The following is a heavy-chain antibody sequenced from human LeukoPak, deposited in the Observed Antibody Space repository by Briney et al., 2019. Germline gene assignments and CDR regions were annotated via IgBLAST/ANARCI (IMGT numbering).Heavy chain of an antibody. CDR1: GGSISYY. Sequence: SETLSLTCTVSGGSISYYWSWIRQPPGKGLEWIGYIYYSGSTYYNPSLKSRVTISVDTSKNQFSLKLSSVTAADTAVYYCARGLNTDYFDYWGQGTLVTVSS. V-gene: IGHV4-59*06. J-gene: IGHJ4*02. CDR2: IYYSGST. CDR3: ARGLNTDYFDY.